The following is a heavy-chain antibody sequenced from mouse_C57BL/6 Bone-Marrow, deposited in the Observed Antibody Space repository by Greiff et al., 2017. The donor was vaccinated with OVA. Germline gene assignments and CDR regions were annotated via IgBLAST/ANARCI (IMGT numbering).Heavy chain of an antibody. V-gene: IGHV1-76*01. Sequence: VMLVESGAELVRPGASVKLSCKASGYTFTDYYINWVKQRPGQGLEWIARIYPGSGNTYYNEKFKGKVTLTAEKSSSTAYMQISSLTSEDSAVYVCARWDYYGSRYYCDYWGQGTTLTVSS. D-gene: IGHD1-1*01. J-gene: IGHJ2*01. CDR3: ARWDYYGSRYYCDY. CDR1: GYTFTDYY. CDR2: IYPGSGNT.